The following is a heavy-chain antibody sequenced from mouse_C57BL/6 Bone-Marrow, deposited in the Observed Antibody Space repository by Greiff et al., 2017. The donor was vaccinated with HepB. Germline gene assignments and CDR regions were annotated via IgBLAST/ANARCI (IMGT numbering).Heavy chain of an antibody. CDR1: GFTFSDYY. Sequence: EVKVVESEGGLVQPGSSMKLSCTASGFTFSDYYMAWVRQVPEKGLEWVANINYDGSSTYYLDSLKSRFINSRDNAKNILYLQMSSLKSEDTATYYCARDLDYFDYWGQGTTLTVSS. CDR2: INYDGSST. J-gene: IGHJ2*01. CDR3: ARDLDYFDY. V-gene: IGHV5-16*01.